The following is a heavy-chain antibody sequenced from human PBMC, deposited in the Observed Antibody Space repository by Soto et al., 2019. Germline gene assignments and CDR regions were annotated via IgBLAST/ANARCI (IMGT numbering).Heavy chain of an antibody. V-gene: IGHV3-53*01. CDR3: ARGAPGSLVRGAASDY. CDR1: GFTVSSNY. J-gene: IGHJ4*02. Sequence: PGGSLRLSCAASGFTVSSNYMSWVRQAPGKGLEWVSVIYSGVSTYYADSVKGRFTISRDNSKNTLYLQMNSLRAEDTAVYYCARGAPGSLVRGAASDYWGQGTLVTVSS. CDR2: IYSGVST. D-gene: IGHD3-10*01.